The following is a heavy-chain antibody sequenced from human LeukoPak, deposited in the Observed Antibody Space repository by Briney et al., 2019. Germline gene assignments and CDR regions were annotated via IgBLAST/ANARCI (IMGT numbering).Heavy chain of an antibody. J-gene: IGHJ4*02. Sequence: SSETLSLTCGVSGGSISSSNWWTWARQPPGKGLEWIGEIYHSGSTNYNPSLKSRVTISVDKSKNQFSLKLSSVTAADTAIYYCARAGGSSDYWGQGTLVTVSS. CDR2: IYHSGST. D-gene: IGHD2-15*01. CDR3: ARAGGSSDY. V-gene: IGHV4-4*02. CDR1: GGSISSSNW.